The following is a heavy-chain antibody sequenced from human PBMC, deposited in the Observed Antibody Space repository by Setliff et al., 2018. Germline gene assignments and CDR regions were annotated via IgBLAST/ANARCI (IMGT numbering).Heavy chain of an antibody. V-gene: IGHV1-46*01. J-gene: IGHJ4*02. Sequence: GASVKVSCKASGYSLTRYYMHWVRQAPGQGLEWMGIINPGGGSASYAEKFQGRVTMTRDTSTNTIYMELSSLSFEDTAVYYCARGGMAAANRKGVFEYWGQGTLVTVSS. CDR3: ARGGMAAANRKGVFEY. D-gene: IGHD6-13*01. CDR1: GYSLTRYY. CDR2: INPGGGSA.